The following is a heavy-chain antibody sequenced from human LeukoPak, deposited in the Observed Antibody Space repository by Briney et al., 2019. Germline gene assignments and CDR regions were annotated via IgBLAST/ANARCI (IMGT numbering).Heavy chain of an antibody. CDR1: GFTFSSYW. Sequence: GGSLRLSCAASGFTFSSYWMSWVRQAPGKGLEWVANIKQDGSEKYYVDSVKGRFTISRDNAKNSVYLQVNSLRVEDTAVYYCARGFSDAFDIWGQGTMVTVSS. CDR3: ARGFSDAFDI. J-gene: IGHJ3*02. V-gene: IGHV3-7*01. CDR2: IKQDGSEK. D-gene: IGHD3-3*01.